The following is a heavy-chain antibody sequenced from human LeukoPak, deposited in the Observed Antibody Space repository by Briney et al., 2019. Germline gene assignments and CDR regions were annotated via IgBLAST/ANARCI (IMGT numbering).Heavy chain of an antibody. CDR3: ASTTVVTGPLAFDI. Sequence: SETLSLTCAVYGGSFSGYYWSWIRQPPGKGLEGIGEINHSGSTNYNPSLKSRVTISVDTSKNQFSLKLSSVTAADTAVYYCASTTVVTGPLAFDIWGQGTMVTVSS. V-gene: IGHV4-34*01. CDR1: GGSFSGYY. D-gene: IGHD4-23*01. J-gene: IGHJ3*02. CDR2: INHSGST.